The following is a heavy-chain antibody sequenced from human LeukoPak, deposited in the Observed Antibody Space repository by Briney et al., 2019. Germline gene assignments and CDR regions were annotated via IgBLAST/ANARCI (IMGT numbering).Heavy chain of an antibody. CDR2: IIPIFGTA. D-gene: IGHD1-26*01. J-gene: IGHJ6*02. CDR3: ARVRGIVGATIPRYYYYGMDV. CDR1: GGTFSSYA. Sequence: SVNVSCKASGGTFSSYAISWVRQAPGQGLEWMGGIIPIFGTASYAQKFQGRVTMTRDTSTSTVYMELSSLRSEDTAVYYCARVRGIVGATIPRYYYYGMDVWGQGTTVTVSS. V-gene: IGHV1-69*05.